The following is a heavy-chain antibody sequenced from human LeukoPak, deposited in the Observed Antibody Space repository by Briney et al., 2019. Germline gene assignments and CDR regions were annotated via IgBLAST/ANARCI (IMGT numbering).Heavy chain of an antibody. D-gene: IGHD3-22*01. V-gene: IGHV3-66*01. CDR2: VYSGGNT. CDR3: ARYHYDTSGHYVNDAFDI. Sequence: TGGSLRLSCAASGFTVNTNYMSWVRQAPGQGLEWVSIVYSGGNTYYADSVKGRFSISRDNSKNTLYLQMNSLRADDTAVYYCARYHYDTSGHYVNDAFDIWGQGTMVTVSS. CDR1: GFTVNTNY. J-gene: IGHJ3*02.